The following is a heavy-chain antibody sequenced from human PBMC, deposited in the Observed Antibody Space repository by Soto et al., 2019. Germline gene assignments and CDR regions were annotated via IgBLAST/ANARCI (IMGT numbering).Heavy chain of an antibody. D-gene: IGHD3-3*01. V-gene: IGHV3-23*01. CDR3: AIRIFGVEY. J-gene: IGHJ4*02. Sequence: EVQLLESGGGLVQPGGSLRLSCAASGFTFSAYAMSWVRQAPGKGLEWVSAISGTSPSTYYADSVQGRFTISRDSSRKTQFLQMNTLRAEHTAVYFCAIRIFGVEYWGQGTQVTVSS. CDR2: ISGTSPST. CDR1: GFTFSAYA.